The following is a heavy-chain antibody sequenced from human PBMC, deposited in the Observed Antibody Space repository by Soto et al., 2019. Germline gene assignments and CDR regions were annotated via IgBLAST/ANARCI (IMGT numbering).Heavy chain of an antibody. Sequence: ASVKVSCKASGGTFSIYTISWVRQAPGQGLEWMGRIIPILGIANYAQKFQGRVTITADKSTSTAYMELSSLRSEDTAVYYCARDPGYSSSFRFDPWGQGTLVTVSS. D-gene: IGHD6-13*01. CDR3: ARDPGYSSSFRFDP. J-gene: IGHJ5*02. CDR1: GGTFSIYT. CDR2: IIPILGIA. V-gene: IGHV1-69*04.